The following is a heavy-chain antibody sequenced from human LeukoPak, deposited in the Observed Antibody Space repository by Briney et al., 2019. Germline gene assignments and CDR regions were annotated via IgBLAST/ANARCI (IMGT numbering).Heavy chain of an antibody. D-gene: IGHD2-2*01. CDR3: ARSLAPAPKYYYYMDV. CDR1: GGSISRYC. Sequence: SETLSLTCSVSGGSISRYCWSWIRQPPGKGLEWIGSIYYSGSTNYNPSLKNRVTISIDTSKNLFSLKLSSVTAADTAVYYCARSLAPAPKYYYYMDVWGKGTTVTVSS. CDR2: IYYSGST. V-gene: IGHV4-59*01. J-gene: IGHJ6*03.